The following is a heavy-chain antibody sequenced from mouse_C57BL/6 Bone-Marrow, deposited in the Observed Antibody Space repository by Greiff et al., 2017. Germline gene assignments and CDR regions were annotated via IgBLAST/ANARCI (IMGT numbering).Heavy chain of an antibody. J-gene: IGHJ1*03. CDR1: GFPFTSHA. CDR3: ARSYYGSSWYFDV. D-gene: IGHD1-1*01. CDR2: IWSGGGA. V-gene: IGHV2-9-1*01. Sequence: QVPLTESGPGLVAPSQILSIICTVSGFPFTSHAISWVRPPPGKGLEWLGVIWSGGGANYNSALKYRLSISKDNSKSQVFLKMNSLQTDDTSRYYCARSYYGSSWYFDVWGTGTTVTVSS.